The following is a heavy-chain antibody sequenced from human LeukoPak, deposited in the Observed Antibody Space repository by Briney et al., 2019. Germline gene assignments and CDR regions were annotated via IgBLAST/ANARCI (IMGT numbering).Heavy chain of an antibody. J-gene: IGHJ4*02. CDR2: INHSGST. V-gene: IGHV4-34*01. Sequence: SETLSLTCALYGGSLSGYSWSWIRQPPGKGLEWIGEINHSGSTNYNPSLKSRVTISVDTSKNQFSLKLSSVTAADTAVYYCARHGSFIGSYYFEYWGQGTLVTVSS. CDR3: ARHGSFIGSYYFEY. CDR1: GGSLSGYS. D-gene: IGHD2-15*01.